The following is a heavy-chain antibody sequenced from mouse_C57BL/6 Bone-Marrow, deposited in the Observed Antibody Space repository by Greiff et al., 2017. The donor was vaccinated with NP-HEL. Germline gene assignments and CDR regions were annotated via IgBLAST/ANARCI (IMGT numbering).Heavy chain of an antibody. V-gene: IGHV1-19*01. J-gene: IGHJ4*01. Sequence: EVQLQQSGPVLVKPGASVKMSCKASGYAFTDYYMNWVKQSHGKSLEWIGVINPYNGGTSYKQKFKGKATLTVDKSSSTAYMELNSLTSEDSAVYYCARGGWALYYYAMDYWGQGTSVTVSS. D-gene: IGHD3-3*01. CDR2: INPYNGGT. CDR3: ARGGWALYYYAMDY. CDR1: GYAFTDYY.